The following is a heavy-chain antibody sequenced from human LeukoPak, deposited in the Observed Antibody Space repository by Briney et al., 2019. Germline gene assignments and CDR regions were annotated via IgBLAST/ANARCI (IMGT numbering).Heavy chain of an antibody. V-gene: IGHV3-30*04. J-gene: IGHJ4*02. CDR2: ISYDGSNK. CDR1: GLTFSNYA. CDR3: ARGLLQFDY. D-gene: IGHD3-22*01. Sequence: GGSLRLACAASGLTFSNYAMHWVRQAPGRGLEWVAVISYDGSNKYYADSVKGRFTISRDNSKNTLYLQMNSLRAEDTAVYYCARGLLQFDYWGQGTLVTVSS.